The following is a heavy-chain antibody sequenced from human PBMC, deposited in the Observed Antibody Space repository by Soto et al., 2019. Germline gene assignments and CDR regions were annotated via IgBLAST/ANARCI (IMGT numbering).Heavy chain of an antibody. J-gene: IGHJ6*02. CDR3: ARDHDILTGSYYYYGMDV. V-gene: IGHV1-3*01. CDR1: GYTFTSYA. Sequence: ASVKVSCKASGYTFTSYAMHWVRQAPGQRLEWMGWINAGNGNTKYSQKFQGRVTITRDTSASTAYMELSSLRSEDTAVYYCARDHDILTGSYYYYGMDVWGQGTTVTVSS. D-gene: IGHD3-9*01. CDR2: INAGNGNT.